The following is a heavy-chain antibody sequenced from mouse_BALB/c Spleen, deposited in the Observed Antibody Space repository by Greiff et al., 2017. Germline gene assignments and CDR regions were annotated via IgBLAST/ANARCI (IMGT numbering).Heavy chain of an antibody. D-gene: IGHD2-4*01. CDR1: GYTFTDYN. CDR2: INPNNGGT. J-gene: IGHJ2*01. Sequence: VHVKQSGPELVKPGASVKIPCKASGYTFTDYNMDWVKQSHGKSLEWIGDINPNNGGTIYNQKFKGKATLTVDKSSSTAYMELRSLTSEDTAVYYCARYDYALDYWGQGTTLTVSS. V-gene: IGHV1-18*01. CDR3: ARYDYALDY.